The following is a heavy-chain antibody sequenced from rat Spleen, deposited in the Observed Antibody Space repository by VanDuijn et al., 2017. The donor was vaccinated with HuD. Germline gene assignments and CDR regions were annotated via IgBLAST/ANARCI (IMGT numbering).Heavy chain of an antibody. CDR1: GFTFSDYY. D-gene: IGHD1-7*01. CDR2: ISYEGSST. J-gene: IGHJ3*01. Sequence: EVQLVESGGGLVQPGRSLKLSCAASGFTFSDYYMAWVRQAPKKGLEWVASISYEGSSTYYGDSVKGRFIISRDNAKNTQYLQMDSLRSEDTASYYCARQYYGYTDWGQGTLVTVSS. V-gene: IGHV5-22*01. CDR3: ARQYYGYTD.